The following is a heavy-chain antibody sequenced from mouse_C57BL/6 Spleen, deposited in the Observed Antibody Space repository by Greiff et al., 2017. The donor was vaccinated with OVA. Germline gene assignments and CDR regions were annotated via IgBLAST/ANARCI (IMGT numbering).Heavy chain of an antibody. J-gene: IGHJ1*03. CDR2: INYDGSST. V-gene: IGHV5-16*01. CDR1: GFTFSDYY. D-gene: IGHD1-1*01. Sequence: EVKLMESEGGLVQPGSSMKLSCTASGFTFSDYYMAWVRQVPEKGLEWVANINYDGSSTYYLDSLKSRFIISRDNAKNSLYLQMSSLKSEYTATYYCARSITTVVYWYFDVWGTGTTVTVSS. CDR3: ARSITTVVYWYFDV.